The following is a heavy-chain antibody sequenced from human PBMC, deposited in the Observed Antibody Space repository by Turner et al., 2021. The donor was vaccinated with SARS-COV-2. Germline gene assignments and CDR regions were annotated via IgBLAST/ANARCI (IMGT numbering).Heavy chain of an antibody. J-gene: IGHJ4*02. D-gene: IGHD5-18*01. CDR2: ISSTGNYK. CDR1: GFTFSTTS. Sequence: EVQLVESGGGLVKPGGSLRLPCAASGFTFSTTSMNWVRQAPGKGLEWVSSISSTGNYKWYADSLKGRITISRDNAKNSLDLQMDSLRVEDTAVYHCATTRNGYTLDWGQGTLVTVSS. V-gene: IGHV3-21*02. CDR3: ATTRNGYTLD.